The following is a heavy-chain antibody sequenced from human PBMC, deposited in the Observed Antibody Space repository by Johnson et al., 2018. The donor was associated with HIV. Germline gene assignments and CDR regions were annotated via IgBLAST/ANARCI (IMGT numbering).Heavy chain of an antibody. V-gene: IGHV3-7*01. CDR3: ARDTKSGSYLEGTGAFDI. Sequence: VQLVESGGGLVQPGGSLRLSCAASRFTFSGYWMSWVRQAPGKGLEWVANIKEHGSEKYYVDSVKGRFTISSDNAKNSLYLQMGSLRADDMAVYYCARDTKSGSYLEGTGAFDIWGQGTMVTVSS. J-gene: IGHJ3*02. CDR1: RFTFSGYW. CDR2: IKEHGSEK. D-gene: IGHD3-10*01.